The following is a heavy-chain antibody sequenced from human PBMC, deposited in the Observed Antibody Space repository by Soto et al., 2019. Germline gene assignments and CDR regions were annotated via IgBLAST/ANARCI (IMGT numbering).Heavy chain of an antibody. CDR1: GFTFSSYS. Sequence: WGSLRLSCAASGFTFSSYSMNWVRQAPGKGLEWVSSISSSSSYIYYADSVKGRFTISRDNAKNSLYLQMNSLRAEDTAVYYCASRIAAAVGPVYYGMDVWGQGTTVTVSS. CDR3: ASRIAAAVGPVYYGMDV. D-gene: IGHD6-13*01. J-gene: IGHJ6*02. V-gene: IGHV3-21*01. CDR2: ISSSSSYI.